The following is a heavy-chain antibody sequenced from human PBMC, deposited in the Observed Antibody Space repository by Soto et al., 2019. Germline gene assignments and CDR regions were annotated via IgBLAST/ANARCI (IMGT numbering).Heavy chain of an antibody. D-gene: IGHD3-10*01. Sequence: GESLKISCKVYGYTFTDYWIGWVRQMPGKGLELIGLIYPGDSDTRYSPSFQGRVTISADKSISTAFLQWSSLRASDTAMYYCASQKTVVRGPLSSNWFDPWGQGTLLTV. J-gene: IGHJ5*02. CDR1: GYTFTDYW. V-gene: IGHV5-51*01. CDR3: ASQKTVVRGPLSSNWFDP. CDR2: IYPGDSDT.